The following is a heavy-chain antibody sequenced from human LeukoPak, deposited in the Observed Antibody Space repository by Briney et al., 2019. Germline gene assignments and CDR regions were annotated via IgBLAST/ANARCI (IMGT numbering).Heavy chain of an antibody. D-gene: IGHD4-17*01. CDR3: AKVRFYGDYFDY. CDR1: GFTFSSFA. J-gene: IGHJ4*02. V-gene: IGHV3-23*01. CDR2: ISGSGGST. Sequence: GGSLRLSCAASGFTFSSFAMSWVRQAPGKGLEWVSAISGSGGSTYYADSVKGRFTISRDNSKNTLYLQMNSLRAEDTAVYYCAKVRFYGDYFDYWGQGTLVTVSS.